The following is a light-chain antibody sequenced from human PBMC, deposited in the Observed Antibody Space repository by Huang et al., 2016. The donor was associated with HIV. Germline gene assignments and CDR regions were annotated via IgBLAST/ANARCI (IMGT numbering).Light chain of an antibody. CDR3: QQYGSSVVT. CDR1: QSFSSNY. V-gene: IGKV3-20*01. J-gene: IGKJ1*01. Sequence: EIVLTQSPGTLSLSPGERATLSCRASQSFSSNYLAWYQQKPGQAPRRLIYGASSRATGIPDRFSGSGSGTDFTLSISRLEPEDFAVYYCQQYGSSVVTFGQGTKVEVK. CDR2: GAS.